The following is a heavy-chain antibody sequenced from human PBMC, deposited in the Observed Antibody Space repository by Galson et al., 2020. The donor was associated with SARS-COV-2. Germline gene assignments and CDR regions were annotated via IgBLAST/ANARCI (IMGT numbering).Heavy chain of an antibody. CDR2: IYYSESN. CDR1: GGSISSSSYY. CDR3: ARQILTGYYSFYYFDY. D-gene: IGHD3-9*01. V-gene: IGHV4-39*01. J-gene: IGHJ4*02. Sequence: SATLSLTCTVSGGSISSSSYYWGWIRQPPGEGLEWIGSIYYSESNYYNPSLTSRVTMSVDTSKNQFSLKLSSVTAADTAVYYCARQILTGYYSFYYFDYWCQGTLVTVSS.